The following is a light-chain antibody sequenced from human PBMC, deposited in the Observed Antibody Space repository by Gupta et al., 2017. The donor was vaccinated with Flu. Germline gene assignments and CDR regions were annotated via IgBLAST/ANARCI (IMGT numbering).Light chain of an antibody. J-gene: IGLJ1*01. CDR3: NTRDSSGNHYI. V-gene: IGLV3-19*01. CDR1: SLRGYY. Sequence: SSELTQDPVVSVALGQTVRITCHGDSLRGYYASWYQQQPGQAPVLVIYSENTRPSGIPDRFSGSSSGNTASLTITGAQAEDEADYYCNTRDSSGNHYIFGAGTKVTVV. CDR2: SEN.